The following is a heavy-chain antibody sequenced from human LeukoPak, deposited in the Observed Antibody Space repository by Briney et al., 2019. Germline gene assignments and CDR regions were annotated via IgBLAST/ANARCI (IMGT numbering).Heavy chain of an antibody. CDR1: GFTFSSYA. D-gene: IGHD4-17*01. CDR3: ARGAPDYGDYPRLFDY. J-gene: IGHJ4*02. Sequence: GGSLRLSCAASGFTFSSYAMSWVRQAPGKGLEWVSAISGSGGSTYYANSVKGRFTISRDSSKNSLYLQMNSLRADDTALYYCARGAPDYGDYPRLFDYWGQGTLATVSS. CDR2: ISGSGGST. V-gene: IGHV3-23*01.